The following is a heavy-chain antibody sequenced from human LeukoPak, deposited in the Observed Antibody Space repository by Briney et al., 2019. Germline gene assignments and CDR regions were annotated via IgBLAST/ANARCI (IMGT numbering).Heavy chain of an antibody. V-gene: IGHV3-23*01. CDR1: GFTFSSYA. CDR3: AKFRSTMVRGVIGYLDY. J-gene: IGHJ4*02. Sequence: GGSLRLSCAASGFTFSSYAMSWVRQAPGKGLEWVSAISGSGGSTYYADSVKGRFTISRDNSKNTLYLQMNSLRAEDTAVYYCAKFRSTMVRGVIGYLDYWGQGTLVTVSS. CDR2: ISGSGGST. D-gene: IGHD3-10*01.